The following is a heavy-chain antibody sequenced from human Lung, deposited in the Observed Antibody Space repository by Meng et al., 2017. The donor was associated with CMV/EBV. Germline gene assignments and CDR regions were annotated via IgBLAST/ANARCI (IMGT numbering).Heavy chain of an antibody. CDR1: GFSFEDYG. V-gene: IGHV3-9*01. D-gene: IGHD4-23*01. Sequence: SLRLXCAAAGFSFEDYGMHWVRQAPGKGLEWVSGINWNRRSIGYADSVQGRFTISRDNARKSLYLQMNTLRPEDTALYFCAKEITTVAPNAFDMWGQGTMVTVSS. J-gene: IGHJ3*02. CDR3: AKEITTVAPNAFDM. CDR2: INWNRRSI.